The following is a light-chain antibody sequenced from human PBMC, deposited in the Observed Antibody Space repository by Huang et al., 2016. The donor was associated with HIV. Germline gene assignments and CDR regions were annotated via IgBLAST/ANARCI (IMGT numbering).Light chain of an antibody. J-gene: IGKJ4*01. Sequence: EIVLTQSPATLSLSPGERATLSCRASQSVSNYLTWYQQKPGQTPRLLIYDASIRATGIPARFSGSGSGTDFTLTISSLEPEDFAVYYCQQRSNWPQLTFGGGTKVEI. CDR3: QQRSNWPQLT. CDR1: QSVSNY. V-gene: IGKV3-11*01. CDR2: DAS.